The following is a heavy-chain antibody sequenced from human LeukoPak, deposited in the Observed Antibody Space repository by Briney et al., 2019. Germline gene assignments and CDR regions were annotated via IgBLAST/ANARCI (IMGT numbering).Heavy chain of an antibody. J-gene: IGHJ4*02. CDR1: GGTFSSYA. CDR3: ARAAGGSWVPFDY. Sequence: GASVTVSCKASGGTFSSYAISWVRQAPGQGLEWMGGIIPIFGTANYAQKFQGRVTITADESTSTAYMELSRLRSDDTAVYYCARAAGGSWVPFDYWGQGTLVTVSS. D-gene: IGHD1-26*01. CDR2: IIPIFGTA. V-gene: IGHV1-69*13.